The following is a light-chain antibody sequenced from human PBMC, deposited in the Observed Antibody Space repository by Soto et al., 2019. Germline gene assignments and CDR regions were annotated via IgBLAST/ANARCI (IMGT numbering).Light chain of an antibody. CDR2: GTF. V-gene: IGKV3-20*01. Sequence: EIVLTQSPGTLSLSPGKRATLSCRASQSLGNTDLVWYHQRSGQPPSLVIHGTFSTASGIPARFSGSGSGTDFTLTISRLEPEDSAVYYCQQYGSLPYTFGRGTRLEIQ. CDR3: QQYGSLPYT. CDR1: QSLGNTD. J-gene: IGKJ5*01.